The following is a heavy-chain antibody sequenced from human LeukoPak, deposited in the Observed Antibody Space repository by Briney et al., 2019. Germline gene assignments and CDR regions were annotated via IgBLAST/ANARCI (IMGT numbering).Heavy chain of an antibody. Sequence: ASVKVSCKASGYIFTGYYMHWVRQASGQGLEWMGWINPNSGDTNYAQKFQDRVTMTRDTSISTAYMELNRLRSDDTAVYYCARARSGSYYVYFDYWGQGTLVTVSS. J-gene: IGHJ4*02. D-gene: IGHD1-26*01. CDR3: ARARSGSYYVYFDY. V-gene: IGHV1-2*02. CDR2: INPNSGDT. CDR1: GYIFTGYY.